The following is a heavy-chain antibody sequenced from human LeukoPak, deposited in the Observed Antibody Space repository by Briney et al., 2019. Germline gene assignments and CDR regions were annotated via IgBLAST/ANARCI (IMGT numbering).Heavy chain of an antibody. Sequence: PGGSLRLSCAASGFTFSNAWMSWVRQAPGKGLEWVGRIKSKTDGGTTDYAAPVKGRFTISRDDSKNTLYLQMNSLKTEDTAVYYCTTEFDTIVGATNWFDPWGQGTLVTVSS. J-gene: IGHJ5*02. V-gene: IGHV3-15*01. CDR3: TTEFDTIVGATNWFDP. CDR1: GFTFSNAW. D-gene: IGHD1-26*01. CDR2: IKSKTDGGTT.